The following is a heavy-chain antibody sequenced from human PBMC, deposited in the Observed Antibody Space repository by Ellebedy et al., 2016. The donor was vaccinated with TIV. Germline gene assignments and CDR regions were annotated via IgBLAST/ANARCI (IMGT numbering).Heavy chain of an antibody. CDR2: IYHSGST. V-gene: IGHV4-4*02. D-gene: IGHD3-22*01. CDR3: ARDYYDSSGYSYYFDY. J-gene: IGHJ4*02. Sequence: SETLSLXXAVSGGSISSSNWWSWVRQPPGKGLEWIGEIYHSGSTNYNPSLKSQVTISVDKSKNQFSLKLSSVTAADTAVYYCARDYYDSSGYSYYFDYWGQGTLVTVSS. CDR1: GGSISSSNW.